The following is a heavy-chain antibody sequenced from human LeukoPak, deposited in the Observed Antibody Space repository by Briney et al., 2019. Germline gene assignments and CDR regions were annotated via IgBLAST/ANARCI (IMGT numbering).Heavy chain of an antibody. J-gene: IGHJ4*02. Sequence: PGRSLRLSCAASGFTFSSYGMHWVRQAPGKGLEWVAVISYDGSNKYYADSVKGRFTISRDNSKNALYLQMNSLRAEDTAVYYCAKYLSQRYSYGYWGTDYWGQGTLVTVSS. CDR3: AKYLSQRYSYGYWGTDY. CDR1: GFTFSSYG. CDR2: ISYDGSNK. D-gene: IGHD5-18*01. V-gene: IGHV3-30*18.